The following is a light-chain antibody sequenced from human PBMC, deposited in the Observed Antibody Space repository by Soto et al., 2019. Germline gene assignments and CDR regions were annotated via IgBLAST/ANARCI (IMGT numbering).Light chain of an antibody. CDR3: QQLNSYLIT. J-gene: IGKJ5*01. CDR2: AAS. CDR1: RGISSY. V-gene: IGKV1-9*01. Sequence: DMQLTQPPSLLSAYVRYRFTITCLASRGISSYLAWYQQKPGKAPKLLIYAASTLQTGVPSRFSGSGSGTEFTLTISSLQPQDFATYYCQQLNSYLITFGPGTRLEIK.